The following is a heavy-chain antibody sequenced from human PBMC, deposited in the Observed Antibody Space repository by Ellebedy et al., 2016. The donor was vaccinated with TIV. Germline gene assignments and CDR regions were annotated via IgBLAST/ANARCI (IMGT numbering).Heavy chain of an antibody. CDR2: IYSGGST. CDR3: ASLEDTAMSYGMDV. V-gene: IGHV3-66*01. Sequence: GESLKISCAASGITVSSNYLNWVRQAPGKGLEWVSVIYSGGSTYYADSVKGRFTISRDNSKNTLYLQMNSLRAEDTAVYYCASLEDTAMSYGMDVWGQGTTVTVSS. CDR1: GITVSSNY. J-gene: IGHJ6*02. D-gene: IGHD5-18*01.